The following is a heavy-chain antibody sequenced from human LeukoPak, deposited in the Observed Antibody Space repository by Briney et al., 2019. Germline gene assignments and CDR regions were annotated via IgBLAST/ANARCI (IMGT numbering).Heavy chain of an antibody. CDR1: ENMVTGYF. Sequence: ASVKVSCKASENMVTGYFMHWVRQAPGQGLEWMGWINPNSGGTSYLQNFQGRVTMTRDTSISTAYMDLSRLRSDDTAVYYCARGRPGDYFDYWGQGTLVTVSS. D-gene: IGHD6-25*01. CDR3: ARGRPGDYFDY. J-gene: IGHJ4*02. CDR2: INPNSGGT. V-gene: IGHV1-2*02.